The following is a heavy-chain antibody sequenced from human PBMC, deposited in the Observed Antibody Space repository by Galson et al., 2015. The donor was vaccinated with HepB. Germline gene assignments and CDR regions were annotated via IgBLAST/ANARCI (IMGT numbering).Heavy chain of an antibody. V-gene: IGHV5-51*01. CDR1: GYTFANHW. Sequence: QSGAEVKKPGESLKISCQGSGYTFANHWIGWVRQMPGKGLEWMGIIYPGDSDTRYGPSFQGQVTISADKSISTAYLHWSSLRASDTAMYYCARHPTYCTTASCPFDYWGQGALVTVSS. J-gene: IGHJ4*02. D-gene: IGHD2-8*01. CDR3: ARHPTYCTTASCPFDY. CDR2: IYPGDSDT.